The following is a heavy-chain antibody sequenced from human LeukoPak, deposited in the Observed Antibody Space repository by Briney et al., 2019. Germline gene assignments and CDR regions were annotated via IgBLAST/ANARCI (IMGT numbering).Heavy chain of an antibody. CDR3: AKDLTGTTDY. Sequence: GGSLRLSCAASGFTFTSYGMHWVRQAPGKGLEWVAVISYDGSNKYYADSVKGRFTISRDNSKNTLYLQMNSLRAEDTAVYYCAKDLTGTTDYWGQGTLFTVSS. J-gene: IGHJ4*02. D-gene: IGHD1-7*01. CDR1: GFTFTSYG. CDR2: ISYDGSNK. V-gene: IGHV3-30*18.